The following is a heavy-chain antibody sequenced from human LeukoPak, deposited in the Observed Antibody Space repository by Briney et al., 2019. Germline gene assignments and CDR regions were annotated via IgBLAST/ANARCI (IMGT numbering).Heavy chain of an antibody. CDR2: ISGSGGST. CDR1: GFTFSNYA. D-gene: IGHD2-15*01. Sequence: GRSLRLSCAASGFTFSNYAMSWVRQAPGKGLEWVSAISGSGGSTYYADSVKGRFTISRDNSKNTLYLQMNSLRAEDTAVYYCARGRGYYFDYWGQGTLVTVSS. J-gene: IGHJ4*02. CDR3: ARGRGYYFDY. V-gene: IGHV3-23*01.